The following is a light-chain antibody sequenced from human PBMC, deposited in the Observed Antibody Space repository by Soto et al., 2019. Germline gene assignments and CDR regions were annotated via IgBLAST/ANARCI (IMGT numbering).Light chain of an antibody. CDR2: GAY. V-gene: IGKV3-15*01. CDR3: QQYNNWPPLT. CDR1: QSVSSN. J-gene: IGKJ4*01. Sequence: EIVMTQSPATLSVSPGERATLSCRASQSVSSNLDWYQQKHGQAPRLLIYGAYTRATGIPARFSGSGSWIEVTLTISSRMYEDFAVYYCQQYNNWPPLTFGGGTKVEIK.